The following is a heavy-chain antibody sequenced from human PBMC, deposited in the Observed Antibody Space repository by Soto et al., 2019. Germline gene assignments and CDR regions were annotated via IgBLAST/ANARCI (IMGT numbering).Heavy chain of an antibody. CDR2: INAGNGNT. D-gene: IGHD2-21*02. CDR1: GYTFTSYA. V-gene: IGHV1-3*01. CDR3: ARSIVVVTAIDY. Sequence: GASVKVSCKASGYTFTSYAMHWVRQAPGQRLEWMGWINAGNGNTKYSQKFQGRVTITRDTSASTAYMELSSLRSEDTAVYYCARSIVVVTAIDYWGQGTLVTVSP. J-gene: IGHJ4*02.